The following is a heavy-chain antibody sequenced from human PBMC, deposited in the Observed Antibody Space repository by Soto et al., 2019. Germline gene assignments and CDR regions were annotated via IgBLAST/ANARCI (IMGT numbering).Heavy chain of an antibody. CDR2: ISSSSTT. V-gene: IGHV3-48*01. CDR1: GFTFSSYS. Sequence: GGSLRLSCAASGFTFSSYSMNWVRQAPVKGLEWVSYISSSSTTDYADSVKGRFTISRDNAKNSLYLQMNSLRAEDTAVYYCARSHNYYYYMDVWGKGTTVTVSS. CDR3: ARSHNYYYYMDV. J-gene: IGHJ6*03.